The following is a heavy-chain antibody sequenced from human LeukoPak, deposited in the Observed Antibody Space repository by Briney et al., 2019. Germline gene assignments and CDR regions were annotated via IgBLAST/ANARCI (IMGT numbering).Heavy chain of an antibody. CDR3: ARVGSTVAAGTPDY. J-gene: IGHJ4*02. CDR2: ISGSGSHA. Sequence: GGSLRLSCAASGFTFSDYYMSWIRQAPGKGLEWLSYISGSGSHATYADSVRGRFTISRDNAKNSLSLQVNSLRADDTAVYYCARVGSTVAAGTPDYWGQGTLVTVSS. D-gene: IGHD6-13*01. V-gene: IGHV3-11*06. CDR1: GFTFSDYY.